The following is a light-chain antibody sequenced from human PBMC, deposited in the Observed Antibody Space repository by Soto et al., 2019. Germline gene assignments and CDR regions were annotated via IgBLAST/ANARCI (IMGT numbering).Light chain of an antibody. Sequence: EIVMTQSPVTLSVSPGERVTLSCRASQSVSSNLAWYQQKPDQAPSLLIYGAFTRATGIPARFSGTGSGTEFTLTISSLQSEGFALYYCQQYNDWPLTFGQGTKVDIK. CDR2: GAF. CDR3: QQYNDWPLT. V-gene: IGKV3-15*01. J-gene: IGKJ1*01. CDR1: QSVSSN.